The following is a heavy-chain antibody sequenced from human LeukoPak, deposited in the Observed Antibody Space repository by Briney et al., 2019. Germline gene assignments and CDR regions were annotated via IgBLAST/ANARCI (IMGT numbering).Heavy chain of an antibody. V-gene: IGHV4-30-4*08. Sequence: SETLSLTCTVSGGSISSGDYYWSWIRHPPGKGLEWIGYIYYSGSTYYNPSLKSRVTMSVDTSKNQFSLKLSSVTAVDTAVYYCARKSGDYYFDYWGQGTLVTVSS. D-gene: IGHD4-17*01. CDR1: GGSISSGDYY. CDR2: IYYSGST. J-gene: IGHJ4*02. CDR3: ARKSGDYYFDY.